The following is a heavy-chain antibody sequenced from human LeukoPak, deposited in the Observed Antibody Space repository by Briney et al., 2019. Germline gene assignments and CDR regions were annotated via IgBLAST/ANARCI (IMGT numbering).Heavy chain of an antibody. CDR2: IYTRGST. CDR1: GGSISSYY. Sequence: PSETLSLTCTVSGGSISSYYWSWIRQPPGKGLEWIGYIYTRGSTNYSPSLKSRVTISVDTSKNQFSLKLSSVTAADTAMYYCARSNMAARRVLFGFDPWGQGTLVTVSS. CDR3: ARSNMAARRVLFGFDP. D-gene: IGHD6-6*01. V-gene: IGHV4-4*09. J-gene: IGHJ5*02.